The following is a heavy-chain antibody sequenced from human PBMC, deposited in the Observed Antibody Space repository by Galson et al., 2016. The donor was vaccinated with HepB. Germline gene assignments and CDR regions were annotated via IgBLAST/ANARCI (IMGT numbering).Heavy chain of an antibody. Sequence: SLRLSCAASGFTFSRYGMNWVRQAPGKGLEWLSYISSTSSYIYYADSVKGRLTISRDNAKNSLYLQMNSLRADDTAVYYCAREDGRGYCTGGSCLLKDGFGIWGQGTLVTVSA. CDR1: GFTFSRYG. D-gene: IGHD2-15*01. V-gene: IGHV3-21*05. CDR2: ISSTSSYI. CDR3: AREDGRGYCTGGSCLLKDGFGI. J-gene: IGHJ3*02.